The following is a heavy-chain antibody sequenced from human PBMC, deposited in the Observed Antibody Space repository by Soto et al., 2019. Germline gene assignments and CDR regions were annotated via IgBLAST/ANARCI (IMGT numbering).Heavy chain of an antibody. Sequence: EVQLVESGGGLVQPGGSLRLSCAASGFTFSSYSMNWVRQAPGKGLEWVSYISSSSTIYYADSVKGRFTISRDNAKNSLYLQMNSLRDEDTAVYYCAREGGSGSYYNRYFDYWGQGTLVTVSS. CDR2: ISSSSTI. CDR3: AREGGSGSYYNRYFDY. D-gene: IGHD3-10*01. J-gene: IGHJ4*02. V-gene: IGHV3-48*02. CDR1: GFTFSSYS.